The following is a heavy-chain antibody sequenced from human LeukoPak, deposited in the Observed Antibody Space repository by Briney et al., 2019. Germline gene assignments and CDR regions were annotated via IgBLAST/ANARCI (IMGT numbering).Heavy chain of an antibody. D-gene: IGHD4-17*01. CDR3: ARGSQDYGDYIDY. V-gene: IGHV4-61*02. Sequence: SETLSLTCTVSGGSITIGSYYWSWIRQPAGKGLEWIGRIYTSGSTNYNPSLKSRVAISVDTSKNQFSLKLSSVTAADTAVYYCARGSQDYGDYIDYWGQGTLVTVSS. J-gene: IGHJ4*02. CDR1: GGSITIGSYY. CDR2: IYTSGST.